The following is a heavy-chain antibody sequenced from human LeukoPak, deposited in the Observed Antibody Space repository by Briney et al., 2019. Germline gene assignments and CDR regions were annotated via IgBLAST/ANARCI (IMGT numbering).Heavy chain of an antibody. Sequence: GASVKVCCKASGGTFSSYAISWVRQAPGQGLEWMGGIIPIFGTANYAQKFQGRVTITTDESTSTAYMELSSLRSEDTAVYYCARPNQNYYDSSGYYYVSAFDIWGQGTMVTVSS. CDR3: ARPNQNYYDSSGYYYVSAFDI. D-gene: IGHD3-22*01. V-gene: IGHV1-69*05. J-gene: IGHJ3*02. CDR2: IIPIFGTA. CDR1: GGTFSSYA.